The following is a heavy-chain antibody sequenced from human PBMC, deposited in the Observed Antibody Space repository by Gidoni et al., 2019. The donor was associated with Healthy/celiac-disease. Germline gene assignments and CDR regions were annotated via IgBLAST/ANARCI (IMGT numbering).Heavy chain of an antibody. CDR1: GFPFSTYG. CDR3: AVAVADQKYYYYYGMDV. Sequence: VQLVESGGGVVQPGRSLRLSCAASGFPFSTYGMHWVRQAPGKGLEWVAVIWYDGSNKYYADSVKGRFTISRDNSKNTLYLQMNSLRAEDTAVYYCAVAVADQKYYYYYGMDVWGQGTTVTVSS. D-gene: IGHD6-19*01. CDR2: IWYDGSNK. V-gene: IGHV3-33*01. J-gene: IGHJ6*02.